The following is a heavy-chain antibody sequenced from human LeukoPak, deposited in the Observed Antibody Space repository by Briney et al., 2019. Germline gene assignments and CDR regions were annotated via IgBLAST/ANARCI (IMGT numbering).Heavy chain of an antibody. D-gene: IGHD6-13*01. Sequence: PGGSLRLSCAASGFTFSSYSMNWVRQAPGKGLEWVSSISSSSYIYYADSVKGRFTISRDNAKNSLYLQMNSLRAEDTAVYYCARADSSSWYSLYGYWGQGTLVTVSS. V-gene: IGHV3-21*01. CDR2: ISSSSYI. CDR3: ARADSSSWYSLYGY. CDR1: GFTFSSYS. J-gene: IGHJ4*02.